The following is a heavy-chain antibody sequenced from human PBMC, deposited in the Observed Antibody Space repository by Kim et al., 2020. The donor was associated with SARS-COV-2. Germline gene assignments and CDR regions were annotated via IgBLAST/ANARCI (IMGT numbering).Heavy chain of an antibody. CDR3: ARGNYHGMDV. V-gene: IGHV3-74*01. CDR2: T. Sequence: TTSRASGKGRFPVSKDNANNTLYLQMNRLGVEDTAVYYCARGNYHGMDVWGQGTTVTVSS. J-gene: IGHJ6*02.